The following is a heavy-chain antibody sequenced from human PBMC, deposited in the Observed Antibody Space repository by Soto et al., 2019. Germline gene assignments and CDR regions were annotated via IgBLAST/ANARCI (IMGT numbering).Heavy chain of an antibody. Sequence: PVGSLRLSCAASGFTFSSYAMSWVRQAPGKGLEWVSAISGSGGSTYYADSVKGRFTISRDNPKNTLYLQMNSLRAEDTAVYYCAKGTGEYDYVWGSYRLYYFDYWGQGTRVTVSS. CDR1: GFTFSSYA. V-gene: IGHV3-23*01. CDR3: AKGTGEYDYVWGSYRLYYFDY. CDR2: ISGSGGST. J-gene: IGHJ4*02. D-gene: IGHD3-16*02.